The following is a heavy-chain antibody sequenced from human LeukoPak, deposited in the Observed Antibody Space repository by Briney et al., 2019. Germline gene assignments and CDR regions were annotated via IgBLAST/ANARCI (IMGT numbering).Heavy chain of an antibody. V-gene: IGHV3-30*18. J-gene: IGHJ4*02. CDR3: AKDLYYYDSSGKTPVDY. D-gene: IGHD3-22*01. Sequence: GRSLRLSCAASGFTFSSYGMHWVRQAPGKGLEWVAVISYDGSNKYYADSVKGRFTISRDNSKNTPYLQMNSLRAEDTAVYYCAKDLYYYDSSGKTPVDYWGQGTLVTVSS. CDR1: GFTFSSYG. CDR2: ISYDGSNK.